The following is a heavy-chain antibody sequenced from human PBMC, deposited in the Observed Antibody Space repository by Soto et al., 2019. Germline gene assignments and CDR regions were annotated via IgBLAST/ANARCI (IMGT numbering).Heavy chain of an antibody. CDR3: ARLLWSRGDWFDP. CDR2: IYYSGST. Sequence: QVQLQESGPGLVKPSETLSLTCTVSGGSISSYYWSWIRQPPGKGLEWIGYIYYSGSTNYNPSLKSRVTISADTSKNQFSLKLSSVTAADTAVYYGARLLWSRGDWFDPWGQGTLVTVSS. J-gene: IGHJ5*02. D-gene: IGHD3-10*01. CDR1: GGSISSYY. V-gene: IGHV4-59*08.